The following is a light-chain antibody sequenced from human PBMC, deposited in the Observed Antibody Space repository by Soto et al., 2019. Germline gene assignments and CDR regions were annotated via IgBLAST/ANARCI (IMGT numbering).Light chain of an antibody. CDR2: KAS. Sequence: DIQMTQSPSTLSGSVGDRVIITRRASQTISSWLAWYQQKAGKAPKLLIYKASNLKSGVPSRFSGSGSGTEFTLTISSLKSEDYAVYYCQQYKSWPRITFGQGKRLEI. CDR3: QQYKSWPRIT. J-gene: IGKJ5*01. V-gene: IGKV1-5*03. CDR1: QTISSW.